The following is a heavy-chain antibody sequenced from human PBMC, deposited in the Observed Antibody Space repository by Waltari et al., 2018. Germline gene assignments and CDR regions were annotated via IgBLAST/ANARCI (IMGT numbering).Heavy chain of an antibody. CDR2: IYYSGST. CDR1: GGPISSYS. D-gene: IGHD2-15*01. V-gene: IGHV4-59*08. CDR3: ARRNIRAATALLDY. J-gene: IGHJ4*02. Sequence: QVQLQESGPGLVKPSETLSLTCTVSGGPISSYSWSWIRQPPGKGLEWIGYIYYSGSTNYNPSLKSRVTISVDTSKNQFSLKLSSVTAADTAVYYCARRNIRAATALLDYWGQGTLVTVSS.